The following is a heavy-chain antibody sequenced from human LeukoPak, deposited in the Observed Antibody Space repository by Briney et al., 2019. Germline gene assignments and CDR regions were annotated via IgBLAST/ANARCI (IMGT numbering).Heavy chain of an antibody. CDR3: ARVHGGYSYANWFDP. J-gene: IGHJ5*02. Sequence: ASVKVSCKASGYTFTSYDINWVRQATGQGLEWMGWMNPNSGNTGYAQKFQGRVTMTRDTCIGTAYMELSSLRSEDTAVYYCARVHGGYSYANWFDPWGQGTLVTVSS. CDR2: MNPNSGNT. CDR1: GYTFTSYD. D-gene: IGHD5-18*01. V-gene: IGHV1-8*01.